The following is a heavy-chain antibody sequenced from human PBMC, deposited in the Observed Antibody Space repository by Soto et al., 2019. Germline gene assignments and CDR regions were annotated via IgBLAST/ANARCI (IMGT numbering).Heavy chain of an antibody. CDR3: ARDPYLGDHQY. Sequence: QVQLVQSGGEVKKPGASVKVSCKTSGYTFTTYGISWVRQAPGQGLEWVGWISAYSGKEHYTQKFQGKVTMTTDTSTNTAYLELRSLSSDDTAVYYCARDPYLGDHQYWGQGTLVTVSS. V-gene: IGHV1-18*01. D-gene: IGHD3-16*01. J-gene: IGHJ4*02. CDR1: GYTFTTYG. CDR2: ISAYSGKE.